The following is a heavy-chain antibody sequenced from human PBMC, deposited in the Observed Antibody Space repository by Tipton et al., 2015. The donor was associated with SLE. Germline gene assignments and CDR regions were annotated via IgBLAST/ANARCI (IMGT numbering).Heavy chain of an antibody. D-gene: IGHD1-7*01. J-gene: IGHJ3*02. Sequence: TLSLTCAVYGGSFSGNYWSWIRQHPGKGLEWIGYVYYSGSTYYNPSLKSRVTISVDTSKNQFSLKLSSVTAADTAVYYCARDRRLELHAFDIWGQGTMVTVSS. CDR3: ARDRRLELHAFDI. V-gene: IGHV4-31*11. CDR1: GGSFSGNY. CDR2: VYYSGST.